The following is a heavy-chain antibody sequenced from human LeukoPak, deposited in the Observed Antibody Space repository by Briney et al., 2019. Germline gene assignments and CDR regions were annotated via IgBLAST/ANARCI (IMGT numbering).Heavy chain of an antibody. CDR2: INTDGSGT. CDR1: GFTISSYW. J-gene: IGHJ3*02. CDR3: ARHRGLSYYDAFDI. Sequence: GGSLRLSCEASGFTISSYWMHWVRQAPGKGLVWVSRINTDGSGTTYADFVKGRFTISRDNAKNTLYLQMNSLRGEDTSVYYCARHRGLSYYDAFDIWGQGTMVTASS. V-gene: IGHV3-74*03. D-gene: IGHD2/OR15-2a*01.